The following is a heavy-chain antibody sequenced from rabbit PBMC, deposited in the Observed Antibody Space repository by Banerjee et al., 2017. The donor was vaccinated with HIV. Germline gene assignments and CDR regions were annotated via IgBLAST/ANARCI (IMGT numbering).Heavy chain of an antibody. CDR1: GFDFSSYYY. D-gene: IGHD1-1*01. Sequence: QSLEESGGDLVKPGASLTLSCTASGFDFSSYYYICWVRQAPGKGLEWIGCIVGGDSGSTYYASWAKGRFTISKTSSTTVTLKMTSLTAADQATYFCARGLSGSVSRAYDLWGPGTLVTVS. J-gene: IGHJ4*01. V-gene: IGHV1S40*01. CDR3: ARGLSGSVSRAYDL. CDR2: IVGGDSGST.